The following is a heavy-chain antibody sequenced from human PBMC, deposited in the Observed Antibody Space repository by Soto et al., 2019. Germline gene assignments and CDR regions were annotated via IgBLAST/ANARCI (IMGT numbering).Heavy chain of an antibody. V-gene: IGHV3-30-3*01. CDR3: ARPRGFGVIINFFDY. D-gene: IGHD3-3*01. CDR1: GFTFSSFA. Sequence: QVQLVESGGGVVQPGRSLRLSCAASGFTFSSFAMHWVRQAPGKGLEWVAVMSYDGSNKYYADSVKGRSTISRDNSKNTVYLQMNSLRAEDTAVYYCARPRGFGVIINFFDYWGQGTLVTVSS. CDR2: MSYDGSNK. J-gene: IGHJ4*02.